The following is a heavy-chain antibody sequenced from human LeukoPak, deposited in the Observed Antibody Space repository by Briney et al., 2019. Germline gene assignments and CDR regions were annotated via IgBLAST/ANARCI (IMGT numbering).Heavy chain of an antibody. D-gene: IGHD3-10*01. CDR2: IYSGGST. J-gene: IGHJ4*02. V-gene: IGHV3-66*01. Sequence: GGSLRLSCAASGFTVSSNYMSWVRQAPGKGLEWVSVIYSGGSTYYADSVKGRFTISRDNSKNTLYLQMNSLRAEDTAVYYCARVGSYGSGSYYNYYWGQGTLVTVSS. CDR1: GFTVSSNY. CDR3: ARVGSYGSGSYYNYY.